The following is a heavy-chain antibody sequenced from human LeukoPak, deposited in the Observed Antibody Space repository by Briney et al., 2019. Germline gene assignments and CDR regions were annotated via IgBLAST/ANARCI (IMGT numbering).Heavy chain of an antibody. V-gene: IGHV4-4*02. CDR3: AREGGFYRPLDY. CDR1: GGSISSNNW. J-gene: IGHJ4*02. CDR2: IYHSGST. D-gene: IGHD3-3*01. Sequence: SETLSLTCAVSGGSISSNNWWSWVRQPPGKGLEWIGEIYHSGSTDYNPSLESRVSISVDKSKNQFSLKLSSVTAADTAVYYCAREGGFYRPLDYSGQGTLVTVSS.